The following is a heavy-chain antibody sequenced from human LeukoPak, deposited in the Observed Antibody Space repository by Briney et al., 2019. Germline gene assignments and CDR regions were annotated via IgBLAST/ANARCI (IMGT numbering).Heavy chain of an antibody. V-gene: IGHV1-2*02. CDR2: INPNSGGT. CDR1: GYTFTGYY. J-gene: IGHJ6*02. D-gene: IGHD3-9*01. Sequence: GASVKVSCKASGYTFTGYYIHWVRQAPGQGLEWMGWINPNSGGTNYAQKFQGRVTMTRDTSISTAYMELSRLRSDDTAVYYCAAAHEPPVLRYFDWLSWAKIPRSDPRYYYYYYGMDVWGQGTTVTVSS. CDR3: AAAHEPPVLRYFDWLSWAKIPRSDPRYYYYYYGMDV.